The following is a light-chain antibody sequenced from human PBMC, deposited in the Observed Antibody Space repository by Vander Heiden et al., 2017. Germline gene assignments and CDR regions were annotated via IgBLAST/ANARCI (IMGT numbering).Light chain of an antibody. CDR1: NIGPKS. CDR2: ADS. CDR3: QVWDSSSDHPVV. Sequence: SNVLTQPPSVSAAPGKTAMITCGGNNIGPKSVHWYQQRPGQAPVLFVYADSDRPSGIPERFSCASSWNTATLTISRVEAGDEADYYCQVWDSSSDHPVVFGGGTKLTVL. J-gene: IGLJ2*01. V-gene: IGLV3-21*01.